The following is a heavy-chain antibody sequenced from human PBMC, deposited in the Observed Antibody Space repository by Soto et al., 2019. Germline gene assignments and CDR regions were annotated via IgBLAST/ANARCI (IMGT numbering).Heavy chain of an antibody. J-gene: IGHJ4*02. D-gene: IGHD6-19*01. CDR2: ISGSGDST. CDR3: AKRTSGWYFDY. Sequence: EVQLLESGGGLVQPGGSLRLSCAASGFTFSSYAMSWVRQAPGKGLEWVSVISGSGDSTYYADSVKCRFTISRDNSKNTLYLQMNSLRAEDTAVYYCAKRTSGWYFDYWGQGTLVTVSS. CDR1: GFTFSSYA. V-gene: IGHV3-23*01.